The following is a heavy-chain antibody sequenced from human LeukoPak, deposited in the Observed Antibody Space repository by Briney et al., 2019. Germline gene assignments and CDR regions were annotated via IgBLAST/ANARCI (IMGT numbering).Heavy chain of an antibody. Sequence: TSETLSLTCAVSGGSICSSNWWSWVRQPPGKGLEWIGEIYHSGSTNYNPSLKSRVTISVDKSKNQFSLKLSSVTAADTAVYYCARLRYFDWSFDYWGQGTLVTVSS. J-gene: IGHJ4*02. CDR1: GGSICSSNW. V-gene: IGHV4-4*02. CDR3: ARLRYFDWSFDY. D-gene: IGHD3-9*01. CDR2: IYHSGST.